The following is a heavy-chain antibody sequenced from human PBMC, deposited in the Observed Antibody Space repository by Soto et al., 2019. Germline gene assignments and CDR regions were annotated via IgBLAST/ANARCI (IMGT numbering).Heavy chain of an antibody. CDR1: GFTFSSYA. CDR3: ARDLIAAAGLIPDY. Sequence: GGSLRLSCAASGFTFSSYAMHWVRQAPGKGLEWVAVISYDGSNKYYADSVKGRFTISRDNSKNTLYLQMNSLRAEDTAVYYCARDLIAAAGLIPDYWGQGTLVTVSS. CDR2: ISYDGSNK. J-gene: IGHJ4*02. D-gene: IGHD6-13*01. V-gene: IGHV3-30-3*01.